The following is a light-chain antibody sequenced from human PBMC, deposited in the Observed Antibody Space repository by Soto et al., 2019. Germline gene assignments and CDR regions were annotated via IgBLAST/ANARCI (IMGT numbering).Light chain of an antibody. Sequence: DVVMTQSPLSLPVTLGQPASISCRSSQSLVYTDGNPYLNWFHQRPGQAPRRLLYQVSNRDSGVPDRLSGDGSGTDFALQIDMVEAEDVGVYYCMQGTHWAPTIGGATTVEIK. V-gene: IGKV2-30*01. CDR2: QVS. CDR3: MQGTHWAPT. J-gene: IGKJ4*01. CDR1: QSLVYTDGNPY.